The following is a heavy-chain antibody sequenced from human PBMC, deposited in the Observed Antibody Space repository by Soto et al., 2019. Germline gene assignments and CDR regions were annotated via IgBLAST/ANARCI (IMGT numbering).Heavy chain of an antibody. CDR2: IYPGDSDT. D-gene: IGHD3-3*01. J-gene: IGHJ6*02. Sequence: GESLKISCKGSGYSFTSYWIGWVRQMPGKGLEWMGIIYPGDSDTRYSPSFQGQVTISADKSISTAYLQWSSLKASDTAMYYCARTPADFWSGYYTEYYYYGMDVWGQGTTVTSP. CDR1: GYSFTSYW. CDR3: ARTPADFWSGYYTEYYYYGMDV. V-gene: IGHV5-51*01.